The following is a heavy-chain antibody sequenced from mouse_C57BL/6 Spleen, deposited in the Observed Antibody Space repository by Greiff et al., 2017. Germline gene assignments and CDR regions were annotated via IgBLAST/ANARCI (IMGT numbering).Heavy chain of an antibody. V-gene: IGHV1-82*01. Sequence: QVQLQQSGPELVKPGASVKISCKASGYAFSSSWMNWVKQRPGKGLEWIGRIYPGDGDTKYNGKFKGKATLTADKSSSTAYMQLSSLTSEDSAVYFCARSRYDYDYAMDYWGQGTSVTVSS. CDR3: ARSRYDYDYAMDY. CDR1: GYAFSSSW. D-gene: IGHD2-4*01. J-gene: IGHJ4*01. CDR2: IYPGDGDT.